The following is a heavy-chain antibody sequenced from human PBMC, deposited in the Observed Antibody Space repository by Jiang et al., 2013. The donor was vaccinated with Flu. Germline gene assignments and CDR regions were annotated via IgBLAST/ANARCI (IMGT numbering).Heavy chain of an antibody. V-gene: IGHV1-2*06. CDR2: INPNSGGT. J-gene: IGHJ6*02. Sequence: VQLVESGAEVKKPGASVKVSCKASGYTFTGYYMHWVRQAPGQGLEWMGRINPNSGGTNYAQKFQGRVTMTGDTSISTAYMELSRLRSDDTAVYYCARDRSGSSWYGKHYYYGMDVWGQGTTGHRLL. D-gene: IGHD6-13*01. CDR3: ARDRSGSSWYGKHYYYGMDV. CDR1: GYTFTGYY.